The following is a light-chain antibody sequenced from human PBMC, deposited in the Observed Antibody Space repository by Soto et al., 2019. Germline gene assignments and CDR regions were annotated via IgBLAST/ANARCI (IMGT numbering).Light chain of an antibody. J-gene: IGKJ1*01. Sequence: EILLAQSPGTPSLSPGERATLSCRASQSVSSNFLAWYQQKPGQAPWLLIYGASNRAAGVPDRFSGSGSGTDFTLTISRLEPEDFAVYYCQQYGSSPRTFGQGTKVDIK. CDR1: QSVSSNF. CDR3: QQYGSSPRT. CDR2: GAS. V-gene: IGKV3-20*01.